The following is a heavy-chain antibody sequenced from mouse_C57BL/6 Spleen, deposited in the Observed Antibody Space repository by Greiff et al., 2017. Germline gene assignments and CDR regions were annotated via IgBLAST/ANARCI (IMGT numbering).Heavy chain of an antibody. CDR3: ARNDYGYAMDY. V-gene: IGHV3-6*01. CDR1: GYSITSGYY. J-gene: IGHJ4*01. Sequence: EVHLVESGPGLVKPSQSLSLTCSVTGYSITSGYYWNWIRQFPGNKLEWMGYISYDGSNNYNPSLKNRISITRDTSKNQFFLKLNSVTTEDTATYYCARNDYGYAMDYWGQGTSVTVSS. D-gene: IGHD2-4*01. CDR2: ISYDGSN.